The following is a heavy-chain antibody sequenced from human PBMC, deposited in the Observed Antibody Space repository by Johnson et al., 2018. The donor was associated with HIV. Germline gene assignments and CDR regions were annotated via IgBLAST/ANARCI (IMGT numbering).Heavy chain of an antibody. CDR1: GFTFSSYG. V-gene: IGHV3-NL1*01. Sequence: VQLVESGGGVVQPGTSLRLSCAASGFTFSSYGMHWVRQAPGKGLAWVAVIYSGGSTFYADSVKGSFTLSRDNSGNTLYLQMDSLRVEDTAVYYCARVKQWLLRGGTDAFDIWGQGTLVTVSS. D-gene: IGHD6-19*01. CDR2: IYSGGST. CDR3: ARVKQWLLRGGTDAFDI. J-gene: IGHJ3*02.